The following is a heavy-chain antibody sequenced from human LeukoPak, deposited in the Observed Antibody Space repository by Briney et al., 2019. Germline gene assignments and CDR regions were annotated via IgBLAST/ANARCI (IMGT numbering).Heavy chain of an antibody. CDR2: ISGSGGST. CDR1: GFTFSSYA. V-gene: IGHV3-23*01. J-gene: IGHJ4*02. D-gene: IGHD2-2*01. Sequence: GGSLRLSCAASGFTFSSYAMSWVRQAPGKGLEWVSAISGSGGSTYYADSVKGRFTISRDNAKNTLYLQMNSLRAEDTAVYYCARRVVVPAAPYYFDYWGQGTLVTVSS. CDR3: ARRVVVPAAPYYFDY.